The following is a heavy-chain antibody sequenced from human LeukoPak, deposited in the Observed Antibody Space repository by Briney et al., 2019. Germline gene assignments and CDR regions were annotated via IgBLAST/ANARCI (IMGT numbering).Heavy chain of an antibody. V-gene: IGHV1-69*04. J-gene: IGHJ4*02. CDR3: ARARGDSSGYGDLFDY. D-gene: IGHD3-22*01. CDR1: GYTFTGYY. Sequence: SVKVSCKASGYTFTGYYMHRVRQAPGQGLEWMGRIIPILGIANYAQKFQGRVTITADKSTSTAYMELSSLRSEDTAVYYCARARGDSSGYGDLFDYWGQGTLVTVSS. CDR2: IIPILGIA.